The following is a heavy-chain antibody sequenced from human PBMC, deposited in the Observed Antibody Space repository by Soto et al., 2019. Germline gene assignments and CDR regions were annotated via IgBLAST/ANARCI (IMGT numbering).Heavy chain of an antibody. Sequence: ASVKVSCKASGGTFSSYAISWVRQAPGQGLEWMGGIIPIFGTANYAQKFQGRVTITADESTSTAYMELSSLRSEDTAVYYCASWLFYGDYRGWAFDIWGQGTMVTVPS. D-gene: IGHD4-17*01. J-gene: IGHJ3*02. CDR3: ASWLFYGDYRGWAFDI. CDR1: GGTFSSYA. V-gene: IGHV1-69*13. CDR2: IIPIFGTA.